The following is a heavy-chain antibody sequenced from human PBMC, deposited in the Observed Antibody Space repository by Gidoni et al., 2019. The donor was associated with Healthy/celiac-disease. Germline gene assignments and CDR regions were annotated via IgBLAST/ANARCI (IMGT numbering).Heavy chain of an antibody. CDR2: INHSGST. Sequence: QVQLQQWGAGLLKPSETLSLTCAVYGGSFSGYYWRWIRQPPGKGLEWIGEINHSGSTNYNPSLKNRVTISVDTSKNQFSLKLSSVTAADTAVYYCARVYSSSYGGKPFDYWGQGTLVTVSS. CDR3: ARVYSSSYGGKPFDY. J-gene: IGHJ4*02. D-gene: IGHD6-6*01. CDR1: GGSFSGYY. V-gene: IGHV4-34*01.